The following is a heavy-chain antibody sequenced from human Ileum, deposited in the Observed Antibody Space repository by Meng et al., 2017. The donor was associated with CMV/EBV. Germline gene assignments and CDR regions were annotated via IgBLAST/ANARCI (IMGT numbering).Heavy chain of an antibody. J-gene: IGHJ4*02. CDR2: ISNSGGKI. D-gene: IGHD6-6*01. CDR3: ARGRSSSSIGVFDY. Sequence: SGFTFSDYYISWIRQAPGKGLEWVSYISNSGGKIYYADSVKGRFTISRDNAKNSLYLQLNGLRAEDTAVFYCARGRSSSSIGVFDYWGQGTLVTVSS. V-gene: IGHV3-11*01. CDR1: GFTFSDYY.